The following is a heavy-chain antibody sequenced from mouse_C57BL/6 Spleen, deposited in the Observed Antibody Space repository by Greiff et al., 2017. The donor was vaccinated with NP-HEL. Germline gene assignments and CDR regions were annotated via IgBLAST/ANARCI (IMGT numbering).Heavy chain of an antibody. CDR3: ARSEDYAGGYYAMDY. D-gene: IGHD2-4*01. J-gene: IGHJ4*01. V-gene: IGHV1-42*01. CDR1: GYSFTGYY. CDR2: INPSTGGT. Sequence: DVKLQESGPELVKPGASVKISCKASGYSFTGYYMNWVKQSPEKSLEWIGEINPSTGGTTYNQKFKAKATLTVDKSSSTAYMQLKSLTSEDSAVYYCARSEDYAGGYYAMDYWGQGTSVTVSS.